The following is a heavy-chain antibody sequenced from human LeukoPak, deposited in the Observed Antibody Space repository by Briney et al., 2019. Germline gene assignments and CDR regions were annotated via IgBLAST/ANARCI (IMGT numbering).Heavy chain of an antibody. J-gene: IGHJ4*02. V-gene: IGHV1-46*01. CDR2: INPSGGST. CDR1: GGTFSSYV. Sequence: ASVKVSCKASGGTFSSYVISWVRQAPGQGLEWMGIINPSGGSTSYAQKFQGRVTMTRDTSTSTVYMELSSLRSEDTAVYYCASAPIYGPSDYWGQGTLVTVSS. CDR3: ASAPIYGPSDY. D-gene: IGHD4-17*01.